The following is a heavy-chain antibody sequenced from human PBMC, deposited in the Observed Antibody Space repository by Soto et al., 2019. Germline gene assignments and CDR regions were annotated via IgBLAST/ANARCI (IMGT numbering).Heavy chain of an antibody. CDR1: GYTFTSYY. D-gene: IGHD3-10*01. V-gene: IGHV1-46*03. Sequence: ASVKVSCKASGYTFTSYYMHWVRQAPGQGLEWMGIINPSGGSTSYAQKLQGRVTMTRDTSTSTVYMELSSLRSEDTAVYYCDRDSISGSYFDYWGQGTLVTVSS. J-gene: IGHJ4*02. CDR2: INPSGGST. CDR3: DRDSISGSYFDY.